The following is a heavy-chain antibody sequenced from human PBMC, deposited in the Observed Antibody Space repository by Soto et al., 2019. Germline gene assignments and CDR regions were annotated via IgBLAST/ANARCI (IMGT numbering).Heavy chain of an antibody. Sequence: VRLQESGPGLVKPSQTLSLTCTVSGGSFSTSGYYWSWIRQHPGKGLEWIGYIHTRGNNYYKPSLKSRVAISLDTSKNQLSLNLTSVTAADTAVYYCARESGSGWHDLDYWGQGTLVTVSS. CDR3: ARESGSGWHDLDY. D-gene: IGHD6-19*01. CDR2: IHTRGNN. J-gene: IGHJ4*02. CDR1: GGSFSTSGYY. V-gene: IGHV4-31*03.